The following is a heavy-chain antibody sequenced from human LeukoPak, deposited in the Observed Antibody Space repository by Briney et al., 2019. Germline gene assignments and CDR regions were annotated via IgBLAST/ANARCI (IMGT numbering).Heavy chain of an antibody. CDR1: GYTFTGYY. V-gene: IGHV1-2*06. CDR3: ARDSNPYYDSSGYYFG. Sequence: ASVKVSCKASGYTFTGYYMHWVRQAPGQGLEWMGRINPNSGGTYYAQKFQGRVTMTRDTSISTAYMELSRLRSDDTAVYYCARDSNPYYDSSGYYFGWGQGTLVTVSS. D-gene: IGHD3-22*01. J-gene: IGHJ4*02. CDR2: INPNSGGT.